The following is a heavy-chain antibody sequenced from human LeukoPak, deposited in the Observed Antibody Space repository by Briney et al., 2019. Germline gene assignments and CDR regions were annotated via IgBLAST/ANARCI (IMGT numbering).Heavy chain of an antibody. CDR1: GDSVSSNSAA. V-gene: IGHV6-1*01. D-gene: IGHD3-9*01. J-gene: IGHJ4*02. CDR2: TYYRSKWYN. Sequence: SRTLSLTCAISGDSVSSNSAAWNWIRQSPSRGLEWLGRTYYRSKWYNDYAVSVKSRITINPDTSKNQFSLQLNSVTPEDTAVYYCARAHYDILTGYFPFDYWGQGTLVTVSS. CDR3: ARAHYDILTGYFPFDY.